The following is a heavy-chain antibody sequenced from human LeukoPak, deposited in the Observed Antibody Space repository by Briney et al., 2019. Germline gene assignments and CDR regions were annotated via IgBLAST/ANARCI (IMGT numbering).Heavy chain of an antibody. D-gene: IGHD1-14*01. CDR2: ISGHSSKI. CDR3: ARVRGPTVYTYYLDV. CDR1: GFTSSSYG. Sequence: GGSLRLSCVASGFTSSSYGMNWVRQAPGKGLEWVAYISGHSSKIYYAHSVKGRFTISRDHAKNSLYLQMISLRAEDTALYSCARVRGPTVYTYYLDVWGKGTTVTVSS. J-gene: IGHJ6*03. V-gene: IGHV3-48*04.